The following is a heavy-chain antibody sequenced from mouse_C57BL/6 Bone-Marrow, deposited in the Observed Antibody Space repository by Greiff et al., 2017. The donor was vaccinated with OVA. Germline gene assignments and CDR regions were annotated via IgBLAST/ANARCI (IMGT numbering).Heavy chain of an antibody. J-gene: IGHJ4*01. Sequence: EVKLVESGGGLVKPGGSLKLSCAASGFTFSDYGMHWVRQAPEKGLEWVAYISRGSSTIYYADTVKGRFTISRDNAKNTLFLQMTSLRSEDTAMYYCARRCNYPYYAMDYWGQGTSVTVSS. D-gene: IGHD2-1*01. CDR3: ARRCNYPYYAMDY. CDR2: ISRGSSTI. CDR1: GFTFSDYG. V-gene: IGHV5-17*01.